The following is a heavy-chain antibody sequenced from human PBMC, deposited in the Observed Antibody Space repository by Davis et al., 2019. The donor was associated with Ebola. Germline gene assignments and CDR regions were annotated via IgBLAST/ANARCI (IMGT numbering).Heavy chain of an antibody. D-gene: IGHD6-19*01. V-gene: IGHV3-23*01. CDR3: AKAGIAVAATGYFEL. CDR2: ISGNGARS. CDR1: GFTFSSFT. Sequence: GESLKIPCAASGFTFSSFTMGWVRQAPAKGLEWVSAISGNGARSYYPDSEKGRFTIYSDNSKNTLYLQMNSLRAEDTAVYYCAKAGIAVAATGYFELWGRGTLVTVSS. J-gene: IGHJ2*01.